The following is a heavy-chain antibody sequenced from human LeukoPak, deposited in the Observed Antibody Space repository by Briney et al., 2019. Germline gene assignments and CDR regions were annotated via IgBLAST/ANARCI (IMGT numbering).Heavy chain of an antibody. CDR3: ARGPKSDAFDI. Sequence: HTGRSLRLSCAASGFTFSSYAMHWVRQAPGKGLEWVAVISYDGSNKYYADSVKGRFTISRDNSKNTLYPQMNSLRAEDTAVYYCARGPKSDAFDIWGQGTMVTVSS. CDR1: GFTFSSYA. J-gene: IGHJ3*02. CDR2: ISYDGSNK. V-gene: IGHV3-30*04.